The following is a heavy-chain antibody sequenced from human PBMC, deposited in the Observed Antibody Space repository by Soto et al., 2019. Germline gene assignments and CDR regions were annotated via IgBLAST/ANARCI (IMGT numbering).Heavy chain of an antibody. Sequence: GGSLRLSCAASGFTFSSYGMHWVRQAPGKGLEWVAVISYDGSNKYYADSVKGRFTISRDNSKNTLYLQMNSLRAEDTAVYYCAKAVVFYYYGMDVWGQGTTVTVS. J-gene: IGHJ6*02. CDR1: GFTFSSYG. D-gene: IGHD2-8*02. CDR3: AKAVVFYYYGMDV. V-gene: IGHV3-30*18. CDR2: ISYDGSNK.